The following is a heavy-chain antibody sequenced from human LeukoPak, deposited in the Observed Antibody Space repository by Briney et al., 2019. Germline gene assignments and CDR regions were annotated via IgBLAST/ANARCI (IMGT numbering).Heavy chain of an antibody. CDR1: GGSINTYY. V-gene: IGHV4-59*01. CDR3: ARGINVGATSK. D-gene: IGHD1-26*01. CDR2: VHYTGST. Sequence: SETLSLTCTVSGGSINTYYWAWIRQPPGKGLEWIGYVHYTGSTKYNPSLKSRVTISLDTSKNQFSLKLTSVTAADTAVYFCARGINVGATSKWGQGTLVTVSS. J-gene: IGHJ4*02.